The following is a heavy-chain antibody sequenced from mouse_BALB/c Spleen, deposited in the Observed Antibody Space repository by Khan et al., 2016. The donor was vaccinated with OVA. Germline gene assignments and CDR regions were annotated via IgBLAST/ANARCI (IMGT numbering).Heavy chain of an antibody. CDR3: VRDGYSPWFAY. V-gene: IGHV14-1*02. CDR2: IDPENGNI. J-gene: IGHJ3*01. Sequence: VQLKESGAEFVRPGALVKLSCKASGFNIKDYYMHWIKQRPEQGLVWIGRIDPENGNIIYDPKFQGKARITSDTSSNTAYLQLSSLTSEDIAVYYCVRDGYSPWFAYWGQGTLVTVSA. D-gene: IGHD2-3*01. CDR1: GFNIKDYY.